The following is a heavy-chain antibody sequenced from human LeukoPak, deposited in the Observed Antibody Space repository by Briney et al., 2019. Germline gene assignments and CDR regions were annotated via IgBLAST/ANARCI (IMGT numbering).Heavy chain of an antibody. Sequence: GGSLRLSCAASGFTFDDYGMSWVRQAPGKGLEWVSGINWNGGSTGYADSVKGRFTISRDNARNSLYLQMNSLRAEDTALYYCASQGSSWGYMDVWGKGTTVTVSS. CDR2: INWNGGST. CDR1: GFTFDDYG. CDR3: ASQGSSWGYMDV. D-gene: IGHD6-13*01. J-gene: IGHJ6*03. V-gene: IGHV3-20*04.